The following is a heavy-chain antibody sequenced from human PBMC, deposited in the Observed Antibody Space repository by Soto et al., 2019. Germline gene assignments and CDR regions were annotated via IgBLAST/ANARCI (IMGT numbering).Heavy chain of an antibody. CDR3: ARDRIYSSSWYDY. Sequence: QVQLVESGGGVVQPGRSLRLSCAASGFTFSSYAMHWVRQAPGKGLEWVAVISYDGSNKYYADSVKGRFTISRDNSKNTLYLQRNSLRAEDMAVYYCARDRIYSSSWYDYWGQGTLVTVSS. D-gene: IGHD6-13*01. CDR2: ISYDGSNK. CDR1: GFTFSSYA. J-gene: IGHJ4*02. V-gene: IGHV3-30-3*01.